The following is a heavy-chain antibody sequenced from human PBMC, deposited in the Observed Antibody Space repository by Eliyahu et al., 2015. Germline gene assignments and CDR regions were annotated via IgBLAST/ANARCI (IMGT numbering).Heavy chain of an antibody. CDR3: ARARRRYCSGGSCYSVARAFDI. Sequence: QVQLQQWGAGLLKPSETLSLTCAVYGGSFSGYYWXWTRQPPGKGLEWIGEINHSGSTNYNPSLKSRVTISVDTSKNQFSLKLSSVTAADTAVYYCARARRRYCSGGSCYSVARAFDIWGQGTMVTVSS. CDR2: INHSGST. V-gene: IGHV4-34*02. J-gene: IGHJ3*02. D-gene: IGHD2-15*01. CDR1: GGSFSGYY.